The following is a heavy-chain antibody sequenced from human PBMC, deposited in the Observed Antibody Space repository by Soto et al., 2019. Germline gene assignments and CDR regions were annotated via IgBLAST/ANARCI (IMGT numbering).Heavy chain of an antibody. V-gene: IGHV4-59*01. D-gene: IGHD3-22*01. Sequence: SETLSLTCTVSGGSISSYYWSWIRQPPGKGLEWIGYIYYSGSTNYNPSLKSRVTISVDTSKNQFSLKLSSVTAADTAVYYCASVRPTDYYDSSGYLDYWGQGTLVTVS. CDR3: ASVRPTDYYDSSGYLDY. J-gene: IGHJ4*02. CDR1: GGSISSYY. CDR2: IYYSGST.